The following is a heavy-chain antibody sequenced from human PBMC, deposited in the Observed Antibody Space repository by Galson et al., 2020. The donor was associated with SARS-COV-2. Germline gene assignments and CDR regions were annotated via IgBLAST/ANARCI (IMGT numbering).Heavy chain of an antibody. CDR3: ARRGVGSTKWAFTV. CDR1: GGSINYYI. J-gene: IGHJ3*01. CDR2: INYNGGT. Sequence: SETLSLTCTVSGGSINYYIWNWIRQPPGKGLEWIGYINYNGGTNYSPSLDSRVTMSLDTSKNQFSLKLTSLTAADTAVYYCARRGVGSTKWAFTVWGQGIMVTVSS. V-gene: IGHV4-59*08. D-gene: IGHD3-10*01.